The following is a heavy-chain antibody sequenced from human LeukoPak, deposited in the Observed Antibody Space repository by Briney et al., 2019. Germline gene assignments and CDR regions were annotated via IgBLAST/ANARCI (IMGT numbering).Heavy chain of an antibody. Sequence: SETLSLTCAASGYSINSGYFWGCIRQRPGKGLEWIGNIYHSGYAYYNPSLKSRVTISMDTSENQFYLKLSCVTAADTAVYYCAGNASLTALKGVGFDPWGQGTLVTVSS. CDR1: GYSINSGYF. J-gene: IGHJ5*02. D-gene: IGHD3-9*01. V-gene: IGHV4-38-2*01. CDR3: AGNASLTALKGVGFDP. CDR2: IYHSGYA.